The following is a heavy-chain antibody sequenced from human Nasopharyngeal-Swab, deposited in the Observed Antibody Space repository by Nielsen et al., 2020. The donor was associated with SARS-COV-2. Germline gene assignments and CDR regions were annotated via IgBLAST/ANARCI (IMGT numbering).Heavy chain of an antibody. Sequence: SATLSLTCTVSGGSVRSDFYYWSWIRQPPGKGLEWIGHIYYSGSPNYKPSLKSRVTISVDTSKNQFSLKLNSVTAADTAVYYCASIVGAVGTIAMDVWGQGTTVTISS. CDR3: ASIVGAVGTIAMDV. V-gene: IGHV4-61*01. CDR1: GGSVRSDFYY. J-gene: IGHJ6*02. CDR2: IYYSGSP. D-gene: IGHD6-13*01.